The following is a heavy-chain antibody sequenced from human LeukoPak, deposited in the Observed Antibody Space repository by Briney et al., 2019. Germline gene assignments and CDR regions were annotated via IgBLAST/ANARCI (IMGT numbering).Heavy chain of an antibody. CDR3: ARQVEEMATINWFDP. Sequence: GESLKISCKGSGYSFTSYWIGWVRQMPGKGLEWMGIIYPGDSDTRYSPSFQGQVTISADKSISTAYLQWSSLKASDTAMYYCARQVEEMATINWFDPWGQGTLVTVSS. J-gene: IGHJ5*02. D-gene: IGHD5-12*01. V-gene: IGHV5-51*01. CDR1: GYSFTSYW. CDR2: IYPGDSDT.